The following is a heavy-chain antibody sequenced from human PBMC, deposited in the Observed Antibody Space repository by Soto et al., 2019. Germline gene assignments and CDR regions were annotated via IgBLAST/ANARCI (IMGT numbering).Heavy chain of an antibody. CDR2: ISGSGRGSRP. Sequence: GGSLRLSCVESGFNFSNYAVAWVRHAPGKGLEWVSSISGSGRGSRPYYADSVQGRFTIPRDHSKNIVSLQMDSLRVDDTAVYYCTRERSLVSFLFDYWGPGTLVTVSS. CDR3: TRERSLVSFLFDY. D-gene: IGHD3-16*01. V-gene: IGHV3-23*01. J-gene: IGHJ4*02. CDR1: GFNFSNYA.